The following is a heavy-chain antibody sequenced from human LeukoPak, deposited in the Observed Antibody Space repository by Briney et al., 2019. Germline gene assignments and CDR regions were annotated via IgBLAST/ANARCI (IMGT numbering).Heavy chain of an antibody. CDR2: MNPNSGNT. CDR3: ARAREKRWLQSGFDY. Sequence: ASVKVSCKASGYTFTTYDINWVRQAAGQGLEWMGWMNPNSGNTGYAQKFQGRVTITRNTSISTAYMELSSLRSEDTAVYYCARAREKRWLQSGFDYWGKGTLVTVSS. CDR1: GYTFTTYD. V-gene: IGHV1-8*03. D-gene: IGHD5-24*01. J-gene: IGHJ4*02.